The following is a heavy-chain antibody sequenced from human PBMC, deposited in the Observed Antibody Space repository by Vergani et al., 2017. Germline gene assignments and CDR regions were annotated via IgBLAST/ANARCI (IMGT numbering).Heavy chain of an antibody. CDR1: GFSFRNAG. Sequence: EVQLVESGGGIVKPGGSLRLSCVASGFSFRNAGWNWVGRPPGKGLEWVAGIKRTFERGTTDYAAAVKGSFTISRDDSKNTLFLQMNGLKTEDIGVYYCTTDPRYCGDGSCYWLRDHHYYGMDVWGQGTTVTVSS. CDR2: IKRTFERGTT. V-gene: IGHV3-15*01. D-gene: IGHD2-21*01. J-gene: IGHJ6*02. CDR3: TTDPRYCGDGSCYWLRDHHYYGMDV.